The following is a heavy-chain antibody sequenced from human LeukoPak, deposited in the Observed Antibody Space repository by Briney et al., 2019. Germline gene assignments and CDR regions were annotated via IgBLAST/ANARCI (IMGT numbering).Heavy chain of an antibody. D-gene: IGHD3-9*01. CDR3: VRDRYFDAYYFDY. CDR1: GFTFTGYA. J-gene: IGHJ4*02. Sequence: PGGSLRLSCAASGFTFTGYAMHWVRQAPGKGLEWVAVISHDGNHKHFADSVMGRFTVSRDNSKNTLYLQMNSLRAEGTAVYYCVRDRYFDAYYFDYWGQGTLVTVSS. CDR2: ISHDGNHK. V-gene: IGHV3-30-3*01.